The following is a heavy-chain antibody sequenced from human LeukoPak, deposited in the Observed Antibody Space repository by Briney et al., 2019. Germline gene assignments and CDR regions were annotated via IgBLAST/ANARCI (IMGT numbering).Heavy chain of an antibody. J-gene: IGHJ4*02. D-gene: IGHD7-27*01. CDR3: ARDVNWGHFNY. CDR1: GFTFSTYW. V-gene: IGHV3-7*01. CDR2: IREDGS. Sequence: GGSLRLSCAASGFTFSTYWMSWVRQAPGKGLEWVASIREDGSDYVASMKGRFAISRDNAKNSLYLEMNSLRAEDSAVYYCARDVNWGHFNYWGQGTLVTVSS.